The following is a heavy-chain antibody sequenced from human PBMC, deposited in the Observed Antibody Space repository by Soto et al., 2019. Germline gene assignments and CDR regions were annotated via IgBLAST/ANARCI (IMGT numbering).Heavy chain of an antibody. CDR3: ERDGPHIPAVGDV. CDR2: ISAYNGDK. CDR1: GYPFINYG. J-gene: IGHJ6*02. D-gene: IGHD6-13*01. V-gene: IGHV1-18*01. Sequence: XPVKGSCKASGYPFINYGVIWVRQAPGQGLEWMGWISAYNGDKKYAQNVQGRVTLTTDTSTSTAYMEMRTLRSDDTAAYYCERDGPHIPAVGDVWGQGTTVTVSS.